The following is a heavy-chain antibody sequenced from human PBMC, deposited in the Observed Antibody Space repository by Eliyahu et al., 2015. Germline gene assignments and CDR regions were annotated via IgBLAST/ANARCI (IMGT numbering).Heavy chain of an antibody. CDR3: ARYGSGVYYFDY. J-gene: IGHJ4*02. D-gene: IGHD3-10*01. CDR1: GGSXSSGGYY. V-gene: IGHV4-31*03. CDR2: IYYSGST. Sequence: QVQLQESGPGLVKPSQTLSLTCTXSGGSXSSGGYYWSWXRQHPGKGLEWIGYIYYSGSTYYNPSLKSRVTISVDTSKNQFSLKLSSVTAADTAVYYCARYGSGVYYFDYWGQGTLVTVSS.